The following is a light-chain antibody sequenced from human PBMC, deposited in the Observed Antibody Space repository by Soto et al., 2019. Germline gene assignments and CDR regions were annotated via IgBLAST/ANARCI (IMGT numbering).Light chain of an antibody. CDR3: QQSYSTPFT. V-gene: IGKV1-39*01. CDR2: TAS. Sequence: IQMTQSPSSLSASVGDRATITCRASQRVTTYLNWYQQKPGKAPKLLISTASTLQRGVPSRFSGSGSGTDFTLTITTLQPGDVATYFCQQSYSTPFTFGLGTQLEIK. CDR1: QRVTTY. J-gene: IGKJ2*01.